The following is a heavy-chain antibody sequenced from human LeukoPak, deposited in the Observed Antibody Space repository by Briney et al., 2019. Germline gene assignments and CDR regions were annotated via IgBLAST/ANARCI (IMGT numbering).Heavy chain of an antibody. V-gene: IGHV4-34*01. CDR2: INHSGST. CDR3: ARGHFYDYIWGSYRPDAFDI. CDR1: GGSVRGYY. J-gene: IGHJ3*02. D-gene: IGHD3-16*02. Sequence: SETLSLNCAVYGGSVRGYYWSWIRQPLGKGLEWIGEINHSGSTNYNPSLKSRVTISVDTSKNQFSLKLSSVTAADTAVYYCARGHFYDYIWGSYRPDAFDIWGQGTMVTVSS.